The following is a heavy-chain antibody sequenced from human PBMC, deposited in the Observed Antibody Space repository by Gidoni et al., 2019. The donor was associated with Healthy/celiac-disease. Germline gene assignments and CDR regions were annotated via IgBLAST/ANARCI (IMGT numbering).Heavy chain of an antibody. J-gene: IGHJ4*02. CDR3: ARLKSTQGYYDSSGQYPRGDY. CDR1: GGTFSSYA. Sequence: QVQLVQSGAEVKKPGSSVKVSCKASGGTFSSYAISWVRQAPGQGLEWMGGIIPIFGTANYAQKFQGRVTITADKSTSTAYMELSSLRSEDTAVYYCARLKSTQGYYDSSGQYPRGDYWGQGTLVTVSS. V-gene: IGHV1-69*06. CDR2: IIPIFGTA. D-gene: IGHD3-22*01.